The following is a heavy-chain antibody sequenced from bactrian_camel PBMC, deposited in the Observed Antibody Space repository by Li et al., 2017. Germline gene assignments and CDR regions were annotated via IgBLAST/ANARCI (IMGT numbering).Heavy chain of an antibody. J-gene: IGHJ4*01. V-gene: IGHV3S42*01. D-gene: IGHD6*01. CDR3: AGDRPYGAWYMESEYRY. CDR2: ISTGGSST. CDR1: GYNFRRAC. Sequence: DVQLVESGGGSVQAGGSLRLSCAASGYNFRRACMAWFRQAPGQKREAVAAISTGGSSTMYVDSVKGRFTISRESGKNTVHLQMNSLIPEDTGVYYCAGDRPYGAWYMESEYRYWGRGTQVTVS.